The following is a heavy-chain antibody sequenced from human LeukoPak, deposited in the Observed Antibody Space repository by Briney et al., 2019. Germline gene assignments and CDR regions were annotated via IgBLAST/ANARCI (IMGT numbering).Heavy chain of an antibody. J-gene: IGHJ5*02. D-gene: IGHD6-13*01. CDR1: GRSFSGYY. CDR2: INHSGST. CDR3: ARESIAADWFDP. Sequence: SETLSLTWAVYGRSFSGYYWSWIRQPPGKGLEWIGEINHSGSTNYNPSLKSRVTISVDTSKNQFSLKLSSVTAADTAVYYCARESIAADWFDPWGQGTLVTVSS. V-gene: IGHV4-34*01.